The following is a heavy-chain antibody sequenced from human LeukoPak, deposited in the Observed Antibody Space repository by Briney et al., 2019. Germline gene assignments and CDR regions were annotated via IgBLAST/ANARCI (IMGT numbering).Heavy chain of an antibody. D-gene: IGHD6-13*01. CDR1: GFTFSSYA. Sequence: PGGSLRLSCAASGFTFSSYAMHWVRQAPGKGLEWVAVISYDGSNKYYADSVKGRFTISRDNSKNTLYLQMNSLRAEDTAVYYCARGGREQLVRHQVRGGYFDYWGQGTLVTVSS. V-gene: IGHV3-30*04. J-gene: IGHJ4*02. CDR3: ARGGREQLVRHQVRGGYFDY. CDR2: ISYDGSNK.